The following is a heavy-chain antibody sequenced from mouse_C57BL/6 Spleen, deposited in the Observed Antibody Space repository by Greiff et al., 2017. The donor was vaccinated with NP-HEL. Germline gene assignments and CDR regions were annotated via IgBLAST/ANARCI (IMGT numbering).Heavy chain of an antibody. CDR1: GYTFTSYW. J-gene: IGHJ4*01. CDR2: IDPSDSET. D-gene: IGHD2-3*01. V-gene: IGHV1-52*01. CDR3: ARWILRGAMDY. Sequence: QVQLKQPGAELVRPGSSVKLSCKASGYTFTSYWMHWVKQRPIQGLEWIGNIDPSDSETHYNQKFKDKATLTVDKSSSTAYMQLSSLTSEDSAVYYCARWILRGAMDYWGQGTSVTVSS.